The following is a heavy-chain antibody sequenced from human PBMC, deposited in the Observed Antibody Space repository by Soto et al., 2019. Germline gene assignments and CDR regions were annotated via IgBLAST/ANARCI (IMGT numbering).Heavy chain of an antibody. CDR2: IYPGDSDT. V-gene: IGHV5-51*01. D-gene: IGHD6-6*01. Sequence: EALTSSGKGCVDSVCSYRSGWVRQKNGKGREWMEIIYPGDSDTRYSPSYQGQGTISADKYISTADLKWSSLKAQDTTKYNCARHRYSSSSYYCGRDVWGQRTTVTV. CDR1: VDSVCSYR. CDR3: ARHRYSSSSYYCGRDV. J-gene: IGHJ6*02.